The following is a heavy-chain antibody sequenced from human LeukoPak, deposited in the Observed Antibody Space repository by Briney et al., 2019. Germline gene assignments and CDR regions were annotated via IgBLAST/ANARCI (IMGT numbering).Heavy chain of an antibody. J-gene: IGHJ4*02. Sequence: SETLSLTCAVYGGSFSGYYWSWIRQPPGKGLEWIGEINHSGSTNYNPSLKSRVTISVDTSKNQFSLKLSSVTAADTAVYYCARVRYSSSWYSYWGQGTLVTVSS. D-gene: IGHD6-13*01. CDR1: GGSFSGYY. V-gene: IGHV4-34*01. CDR2: INHSGST. CDR3: ARVRYSSSWYSY.